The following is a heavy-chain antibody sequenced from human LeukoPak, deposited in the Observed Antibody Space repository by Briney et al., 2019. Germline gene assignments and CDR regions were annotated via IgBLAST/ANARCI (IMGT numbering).Heavy chain of an antibody. CDR2: INPNSGGT. V-gene: IGHV1-2*02. CDR3: ARDRYPEYSSGED. J-gene: IGHJ4*02. CDR1: GYTFTGYY. D-gene: IGHD6-19*01. Sequence: ASVKVSCKASGYTFTGYYMHWVRQAPGQGLEWMGWINPNSGGTNYAQKFQGRVTMTRDTSISTAYMELSRLRSDDTAVYYCARDRYPEYSSGEDWGQGTLVTVSS.